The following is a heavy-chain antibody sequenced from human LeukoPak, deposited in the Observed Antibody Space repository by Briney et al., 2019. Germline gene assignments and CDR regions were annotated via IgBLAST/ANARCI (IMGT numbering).Heavy chain of an antibody. CDR3: ARDVYYYYYMDV. V-gene: IGHV1-2*02. CDR1: GYTFTGYY. Sequence: ASVKVSCKASGYTFTGYYMHWVRQAPGQGLEWMGWINPNSGGTNYAQKFQGRVTMTRDTSISTAYMELSRLRSEDTAVYYCARDVYYYYYMDVWGKGTTVTVSS. CDR2: INPNSGGT. J-gene: IGHJ6*03.